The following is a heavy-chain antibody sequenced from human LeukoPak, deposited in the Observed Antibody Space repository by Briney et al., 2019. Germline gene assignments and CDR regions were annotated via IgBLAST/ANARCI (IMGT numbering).Heavy chain of an antibody. CDR1: GYTFTSYG. Sequence: ASVKVSCKASGYTFTSYGISWVRQAPGQGLEWMGWISAYNGNTNYAQKLQGRVTMTTDTSTSTAYMELRSLRSDDTAVYYCARDPPLVGATARFGDYWGPGTLVTVSS. CDR3: ARDPPLVGATARFGDY. D-gene: IGHD1-26*01. CDR2: ISAYNGNT. V-gene: IGHV1-18*01. J-gene: IGHJ4*02.